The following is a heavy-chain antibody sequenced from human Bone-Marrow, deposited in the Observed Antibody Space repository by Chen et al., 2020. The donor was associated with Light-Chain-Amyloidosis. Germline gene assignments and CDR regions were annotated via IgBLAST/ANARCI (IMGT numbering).Heavy chain of an antibody. CDR2: IYPDDSDA. Sequence: EVQLEQSGPEVKKPGESLKISCKGSGYTFPNYWIGWVRQMPGKGLEWMGVIYPDDSDARSSPACDGQVTISADKSITTAYLQGRSLKASDTAMYYCARRRDGYNFDYWGQGTLVTVSS. J-gene: IGHJ4*02. CDR1: GYTFPNYW. V-gene: IGHV5-51*01. CDR3: ARRRDGYNFDY. D-gene: IGHD5-12*01.